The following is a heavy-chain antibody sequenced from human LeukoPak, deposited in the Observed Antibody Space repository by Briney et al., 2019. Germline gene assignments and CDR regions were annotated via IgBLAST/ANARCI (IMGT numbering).Heavy chain of an antibody. CDR2: VHYTGGT. CDR1: GGSISSSNYY. J-gene: IGHJ2*01. CDR3: ARVWWDYYDSSGYYSWYFDL. D-gene: IGHD3-22*01. V-gene: IGHV4-39*07. Sequence: KPSETLSLTCTVSGGSISSSNYYWGWIRQPPGKGLEWVGSVHYTGGTYYNPSLKSRVTMSVDTSKNQFSLKLSSVTAADTAVYYCARVWWDYYDSSGYYSWYFDLWGRGTLVTVSS.